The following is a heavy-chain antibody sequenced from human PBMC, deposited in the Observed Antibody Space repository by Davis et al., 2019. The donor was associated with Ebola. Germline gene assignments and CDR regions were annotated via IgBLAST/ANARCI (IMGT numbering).Heavy chain of an antibody. CDR3: TITTTALDY. D-gene: IGHD1-26*01. CDR2: IRSKANSYAT. Sequence: GESLKISCAASGFTFSSYGMHWVRQAPGKGLEWVGRIRSKANSYATAYAASVKGRFTISRDDSKNTAYLQMNSLKTEDTAVYYCTITTTALDYWGQGTLVTVSS. J-gene: IGHJ4*02. CDR1: GFTFSSYG. V-gene: IGHV3-73*01.